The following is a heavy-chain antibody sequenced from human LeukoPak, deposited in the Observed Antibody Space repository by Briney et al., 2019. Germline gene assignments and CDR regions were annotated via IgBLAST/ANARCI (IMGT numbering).Heavy chain of an antibody. J-gene: IGHJ4*02. CDR2: TFYSGRT. CDR3: ARYSSSYYYDFDY. V-gene: IGHV4-39*01. Sequence: SETLSLTCTVSDGSISSSDYYCGWIRQSPGKGLEWIGSTFYSGRTYYNPSLKSRVTISEDTSKNQFSLKLSSVTAADTAVYYCARYSSSYYYDFDYWGQGTLVTVSS. D-gene: IGHD3-22*01. CDR1: DGSISSSDYY.